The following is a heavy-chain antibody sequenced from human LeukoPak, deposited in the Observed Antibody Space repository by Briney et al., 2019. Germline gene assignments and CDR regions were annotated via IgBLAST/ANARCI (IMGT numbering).Heavy chain of an antibody. Sequence: ASVKVSCKASGYTFTNYGIFWVRPAPGQGLEWMGWNSAYNGNTNYAQNFQGRVTMTTDTSTSTAYMELRSLRSDDTAVYYCARGLGGGDYYGMDVWGQGTTVIVCS. V-gene: IGHV1-18*01. J-gene: IGHJ6*02. CDR2: NSAYNGNT. CDR1: GYTFTNYG. D-gene: IGHD3-10*01. CDR3: ARGLGGGDYYGMDV.